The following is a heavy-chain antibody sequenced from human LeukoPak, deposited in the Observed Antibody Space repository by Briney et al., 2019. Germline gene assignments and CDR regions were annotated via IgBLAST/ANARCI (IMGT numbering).Heavy chain of an antibody. V-gene: IGHV3-7*01. D-gene: IGHD1-1*01. J-gene: IGHJ5*02. CDR3: ARLGLEVGGPNWFDP. CDR1: GFTFSESW. Sequence: PGGSLRLSCVVSGFTFSESWMSWVRQAPGKGLGWVASLNLDGSDKYYVDSVKGRFTISRDNAKNSLYLQMNSLRVEDTAVYYCARLGLEVGGPNWFDPWGQGTLVTVSS. CDR2: LNLDGSDK.